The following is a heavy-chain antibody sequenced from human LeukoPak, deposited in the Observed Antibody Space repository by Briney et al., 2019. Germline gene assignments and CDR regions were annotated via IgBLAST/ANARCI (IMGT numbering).Heavy chain of an antibody. D-gene: IGHD6-6*01. Sequence: PSETLSLTYTVSSGSISSYYWSWIRQPPGKGLEWIGYIYTSGSTNYNPSLKSRVTISVDTSKNQFSLKLSSVTAADTAVYYCARQASTAAGDNWFDPWGQGTLVTVSS. J-gene: IGHJ5*02. CDR1: SGSISSYY. V-gene: IGHV4-4*09. CDR2: IYTSGST. CDR3: ARQASTAAGDNWFDP.